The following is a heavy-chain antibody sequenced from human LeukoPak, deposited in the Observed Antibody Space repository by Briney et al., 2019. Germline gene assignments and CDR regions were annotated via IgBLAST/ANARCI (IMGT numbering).Heavy chain of an antibody. D-gene: IGHD1-26*01. CDR1: GFTFSRYW. J-gene: IGHJ4*02. CDR3: AKVVSGFHFDC. CDR2: ITGSGATT. Sequence: GGSLRLSCAASGFTFSRYWMHWVRQAPGKGPEWVSGITGSGATTYYADSVKGRFTISRDNSQNTLYLQMNTLRAEDTAVYYCAKVVSGFHFDCWGQGTLVTVSS. V-gene: IGHV3-23*01.